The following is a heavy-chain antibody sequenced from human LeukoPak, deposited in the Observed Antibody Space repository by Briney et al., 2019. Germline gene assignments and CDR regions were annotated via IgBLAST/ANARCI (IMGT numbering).Heavy chain of an antibody. CDR2: ISGSGGST. CDR1: GFTFSSYA. CDR3: AKDYGPVTRREYYFDY. D-gene: IGHD4-17*01. Sequence: GGSLRLSCAASGFTFSSYAMSWVRQAPGKGLGWVSAISGSGGSTYYADSVKGRFTISRDNSKNTLYLQMNSLRAEDTAVYHCAKDYGPVTRREYYFDYWGQGTLVTVSS. V-gene: IGHV3-23*01. J-gene: IGHJ4*02.